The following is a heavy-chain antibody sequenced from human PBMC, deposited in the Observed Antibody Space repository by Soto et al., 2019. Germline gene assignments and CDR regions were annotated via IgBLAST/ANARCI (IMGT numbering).Heavy chain of an antibody. J-gene: IGHJ6*02. Sequence: QVQLQQWGAGLLKPSETLSLTCAVHGGSFSGYYWTWIRQAPGKGLAWIGEIDHSGRTNYNSSLKSRVSISVDTSKNQLSLILLSVTAADTGVYYCARDRQYSHFWSGYQYGGPYGMDVWGQGTTVTVSS. D-gene: IGHD3-3*02. V-gene: IGHV4-34*02. CDR2: IDHSGRT. CDR3: ARDRQYSHFWSGYQYGGPYGMDV. CDR1: GGSFSGYY.